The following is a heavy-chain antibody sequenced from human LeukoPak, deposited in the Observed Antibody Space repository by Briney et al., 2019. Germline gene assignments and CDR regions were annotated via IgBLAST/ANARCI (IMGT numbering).Heavy chain of an antibody. D-gene: IGHD6-6*01. Sequence: GGSLRLFCTASGFRFCSYWMNWVRQPPGKGLVWVSRINCDDTSIASADCVKGIFTISRDNANNTLYLYMNSLRADDTAMYYCARQYREKYASTYWGQGTLVTVSS. V-gene: IGHV3-74*01. CDR3: ARQYREKYASTY. J-gene: IGHJ4*02. CDR1: GFRFCSYW. CDR2: INCDDTSI.